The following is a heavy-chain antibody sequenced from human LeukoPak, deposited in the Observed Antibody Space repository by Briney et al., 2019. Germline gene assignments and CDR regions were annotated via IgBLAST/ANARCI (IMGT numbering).Heavy chain of an antibody. CDR2: ISGSGGST. CDR3: AKDGMGGYRKYYFDY. D-gene: IGHD5-18*01. CDR1: GFTFSSYA. J-gene: IGHJ4*02. V-gene: IGHV3-23*01. Sequence: GGSLRLSCAASGFTFSSYAMSWVRQAPGKGLEWVSAISGSGGSTYYADSVKGRFTISRDNSKNTLYLQMNSLRAGDTAVYYCAKDGMGGYRKYYFDYWGQGTLVTVSS.